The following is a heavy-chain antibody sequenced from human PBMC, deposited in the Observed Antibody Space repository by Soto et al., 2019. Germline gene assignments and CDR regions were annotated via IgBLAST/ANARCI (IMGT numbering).Heavy chain of an antibody. J-gene: IGHJ4*02. D-gene: IGHD1-26*01. Sequence: EVQLVDAGGGLVQPGGSLRLSCAASGFIFSNYVMSCVRQAPGKGLEWVSSISDSCGTSYYADSVKGRFTNSRYNSKSTLYLQMNNLRAEDTAIYYCAKRPRALLTFDYWGQGTLVTVSS. CDR1: GFIFSNYV. CDR3: AKRPRALLTFDY. CDR2: ISDSCGTS. V-gene: IGHV3-23*04.